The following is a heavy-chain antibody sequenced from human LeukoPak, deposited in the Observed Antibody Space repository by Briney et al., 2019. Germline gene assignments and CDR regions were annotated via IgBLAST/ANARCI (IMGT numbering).Heavy chain of an antibody. CDR3: ARDRSSVVPDGGLDY. CDR2: IYSGGST. V-gene: IGHV3-53*05. D-gene: IGHD2-2*01. CDR1: GFTVSSNY. J-gene: IGHJ4*02. Sequence: GGSLRLSCAASGFTVSSNYMSWVRQAPGKGLEWVSVIYSGGSTYYADSVKGRFTIFRDNSKNTLYLQMNSLRAEDTAVYYCARDRSSVVPDGGLDYWGQGTLVTVSS.